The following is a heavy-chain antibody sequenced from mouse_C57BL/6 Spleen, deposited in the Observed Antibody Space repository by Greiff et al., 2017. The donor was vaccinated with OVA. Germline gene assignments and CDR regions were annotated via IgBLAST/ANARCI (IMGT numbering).Heavy chain of an antibody. J-gene: IGHJ4*01. CDR3: ASRTTVVMDY. CDR1: GFTFSDYG. D-gene: IGHD1-1*01. CDR2: ISSGSSTI. V-gene: IGHV5-17*01. Sequence: EVQRVESGGGLVKPGGSLKLSCAASGFTFSDYGMHWVRQAPEKGLEWVAYISSGSSTIYYADTVKGRFTISRDNAKNTLFLQMTSLRSEDTAMYYCASRTTVVMDYWGQGTSVTVSS.